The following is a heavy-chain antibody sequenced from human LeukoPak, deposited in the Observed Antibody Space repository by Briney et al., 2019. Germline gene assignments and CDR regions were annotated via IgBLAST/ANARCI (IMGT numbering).Heavy chain of an antibody. D-gene: IGHD3-16*01. CDR1: GFTFSDYY. CDR3: ARLSGEYASSPLDY. Sequence: GGSLRLSCAASGFTFSDYYMSWIRQAPGKGLEWVSYISSSSTTIYYADSVKGRFTISRDNAKNSVYLQMNSLRAEDTAVYYCARLSGEYASSPLDYWGQGTLVTVSS. J-gene: IGHJ4*02. CDR2: ISSSSTTI. V-gene: IGHV3-11*01.